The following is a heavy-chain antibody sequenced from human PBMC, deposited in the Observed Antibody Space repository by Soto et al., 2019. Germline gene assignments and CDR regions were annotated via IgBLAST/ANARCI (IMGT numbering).Heavy chain of an antibody. Sequence: EVQLVESGGGLVKPGGSLRLSCVASGFTFSGYSINWVRQAPGKGLEWVSYISGPSIYIYYADSVKGRFTISRDNAKRAGYLQMNSLTAEDTAVYYCARGFRNGFNVWGQGTTVSVSS. D-gene: IGHD2-8*01. J-gene: IGHJ6*02. CDR2: ISGPSIYI. CDR1: GFTFSGYS. V-gene: IGHV3-21*01. CDR3: ARGFRNGFNV.